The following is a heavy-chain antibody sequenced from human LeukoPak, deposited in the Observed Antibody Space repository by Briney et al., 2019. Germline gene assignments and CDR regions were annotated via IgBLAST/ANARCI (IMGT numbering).Heavy chain of an antibody. V-gene: IGHV1-8*01. CDR2: MNPNRGNT. J-gene: IGHJ5*02. CDR3: ARTLYSSSWYWFDP. D-gene: IGHD6-13*01. Sequence: GAPVKVSCKASGYTFTSYDINWVRQATGQGLEWMGWMNPNRGNTAYTQKFPARVTITRKTSISTTNLALSCARSAAQALQYCARTLYSSSWYWFDPWGQGTLVTVSS. CDR1: GYTFTSYD.